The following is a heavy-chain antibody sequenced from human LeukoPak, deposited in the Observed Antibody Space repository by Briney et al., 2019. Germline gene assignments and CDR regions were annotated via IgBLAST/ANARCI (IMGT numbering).Heavy chain of an antibody. J-gene: IGHJ6*03. CDR1: GVSITSHY. CDR2: IYTSGFT. CDR3: ARLWAGDHTGYESPSYYHYYMDV. D-gene: IGHD3-9*01. Sequence: SETLSLTCILSGVSITSHYWSWIRQPPGKGLEWIGYIYTSGFTKYNPSLKSRVTISSDTSKNQLSLKLSSVTAADTAVYYCARLWAGDHTGYESPSYYHYYMDVWGKGTTVTVSS. V-gene: IGHV4-4*09.